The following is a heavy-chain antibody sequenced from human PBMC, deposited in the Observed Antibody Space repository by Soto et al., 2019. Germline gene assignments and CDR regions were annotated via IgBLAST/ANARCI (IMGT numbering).Heavy chain of an antibody. CDR3: ARDTYDSSGYYLRSGYGMDV. J-gene: IGHJ6*02. V-gene: IGHV1-69*13. Sequence: SVKVSCKASGGTFSSYAISWVRQAPGQGLEWMGGIIPIFGTANYAQKFQGRVTITADESTSTAYMELSSLRSEDTAVYYCARDTYDSSGYYLRSGYGMDVWGQGTTVTVSS. CDR1: GGTFSSYA. D-gene: IGHD3-22*01. CDR2: IIPIFGTA.